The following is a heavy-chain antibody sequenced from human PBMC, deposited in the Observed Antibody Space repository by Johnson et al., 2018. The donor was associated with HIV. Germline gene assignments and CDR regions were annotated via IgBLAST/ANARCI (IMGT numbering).Heavy chain of an antibody. CDR2: IRYDGSEK. D-gene: IGHD6-13*01. CDR1: GFTFNSYG. V-gene: IGHV3-30*02. Sequence: QVQLVESGGGVVQPGGSLRLSCAASGFTFNSYGMHWVRQAPGKGLEWVTFIRYDGSEKYYTDSVKGRFTISRDNSKNTLFLHMNSLRAEDTAVYHCAKDLYSSSWTNDAFEIWGQGTMVTVSS. CDR3: AKDLYSSSWTNDAFEI. J-gene: IGHJ3*02.